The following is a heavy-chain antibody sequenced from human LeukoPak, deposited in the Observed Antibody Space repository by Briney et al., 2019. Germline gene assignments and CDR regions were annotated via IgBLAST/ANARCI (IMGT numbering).Heavy chain of an antibody. J-gene: IGHJ5*02. CDR1: GYTFTSYA. V-gene: IGHV7-4-1*02. CDR2: INTNTGNP. D-gene: IGHD3-10*01. CDR3: ARDSAYSITMVREPNNWFDP. Sequence: VASVKVSCKASGYTFTSYAKNWVRQAPGQGLEWVGWINTNTGNPTYAQGFTGRFVFSLDTSVSTAYLQISSLKAEDTAVYYCARDSAYSITMVREPNNWFDPWGQGTLVTVSS.